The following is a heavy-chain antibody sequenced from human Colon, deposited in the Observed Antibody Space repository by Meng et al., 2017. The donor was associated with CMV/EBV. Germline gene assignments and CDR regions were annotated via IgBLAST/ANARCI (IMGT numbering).Heavy chain of an antibody. CDR3: AKGADYLNFWSGYAY. D-gene: IGHD3-3*01. V-gene: IGHV3-23*01. CDR2: IGGGGVNA. J-gene: IGHJ4*02. Sequence: GESLKISCSASGFNFNKFDMSWVRQAPGKGLEGVSSIGGGGVNAYYTEAVKGRFTISRDNSRNTLYLELSSLRADDTAVYYCAKGADYLNFWSGYAYWGQGTLVTVSS. CDR1: GFNFNKFD.